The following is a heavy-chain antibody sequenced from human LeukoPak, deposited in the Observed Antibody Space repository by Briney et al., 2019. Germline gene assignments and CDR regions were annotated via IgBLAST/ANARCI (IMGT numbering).Heavy chain of an antibody. V-gene: IGHV4-4*07. J-gene: IGHJ4*02. CDR2: IYSSGST. D-gene: IGHD6-19*01. Sequence: PSETLSLTCTVSAGSIGSYYWSWIQQPAGEGLEWIGRIYSSGSTTYNPSLKSRVTMSVDTSKNQFSLKLNSVNAADTAVYYCARDPGWHGKYYFDHWGRGTLVTVSS. CDR1: AGSIGSYY. CDR3: ARDPGWHGKYYFDH.